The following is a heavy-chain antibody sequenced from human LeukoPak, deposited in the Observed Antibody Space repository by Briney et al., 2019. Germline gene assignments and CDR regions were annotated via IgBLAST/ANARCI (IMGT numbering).Heavy chain of an antibody. Sequence: SETLSLTCTVSGGSISSYYWSWIRQPPGKGLERIGYIYYSGSTNYNPSLKSRVTISVDTSKNQFSLKLSSVTAADTAVYYCARGASSGWYRTIYYFDYWGQGTLVTVSS. CDR2: IYYSGST. CDR3: ARGASSGWYRTIYYFDY. CDR1: GGSISSYY. V-gene: IGHV4-59*01. J-gene: IGHJ4*02. D-gene: IGHD6-19*01.